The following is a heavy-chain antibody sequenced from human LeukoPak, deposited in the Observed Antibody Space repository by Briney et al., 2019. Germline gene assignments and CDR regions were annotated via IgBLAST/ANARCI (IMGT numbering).Heavy chain of an antibody. D-gene: IGHD1-1*01. J-gene: IGHJ4*02. CDR1: GYTFSGYY. V-gene: IGHV1-2*02. Sequence: GASVKVSCKASGYTFSGYYMHWVRQAPGQGPEWMGWINPGSGSTEYSQKFQGRVTMTRDTSISTVYLDLRGLRSDVTALYYCARQVERRGDRGDFEYWGQGTLVTVSS. CDR3: ARQVERRGDRGDFEY. CDR2: INPGSGST.